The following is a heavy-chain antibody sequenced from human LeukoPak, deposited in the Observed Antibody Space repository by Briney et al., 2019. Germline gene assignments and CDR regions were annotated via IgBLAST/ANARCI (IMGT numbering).Heavy chain of an antibody. D-gene: IGHD3-10*01. V-gene: IGHV1-46*01. CDR2: INPSGGST. Sequence: ASVKVSCKASGYTFTSYGISWVRQAPGQGLEWMGIINPSGGSTSYAQKFQGRVTMTRDTSTSTVYMELSSLRSEDTAVYYCARERIPPTLGGYGSGKSGAFDIWGQGTMVTVSS. J-gene: IGHJ3*02. CDR3: ARERIPPTLGGYGSGKSGAFDI. CDR1: GYTFTSYG.